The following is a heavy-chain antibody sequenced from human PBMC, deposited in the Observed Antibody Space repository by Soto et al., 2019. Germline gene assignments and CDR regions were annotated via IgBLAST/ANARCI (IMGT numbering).Heavy chain of an antibody. V-gene: IGHV3-15*07. CDR2: IKSKTDGGTT. Sequence: EVRLVESGGGLVKPGGSLRLSCAASGFTFSNAWMNWVRQAPGKGLEWVGRIKSKTDGGTTDYAAPVKGRFPISRDDSKNTLYLQMNSLKTDDTAVDYCTTQTSGSYYPLTWGQGTLVTVSS. CDR1: GFTFSNAW. CDR3: TTQTSGSYYPLT. J-gene: IGHJ5*02. D-gene: IGHD1-26*01.